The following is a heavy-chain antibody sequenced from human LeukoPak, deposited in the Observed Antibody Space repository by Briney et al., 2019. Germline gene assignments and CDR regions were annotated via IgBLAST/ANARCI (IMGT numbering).Heavy chain of an antibody. V-gene: IGHV4-59*08. J-gene: IGHJ4*02. D-gene: IGHD1-26*01. CDR3: ARHDPTYSGSYDY. CDR1: GGSISSHY. Sequence: SETLSLTCTVSGGSISSHYWSWIRQPPGKGLEWIGYIYYSGSTHYNPSLKSRVTISVDTSKNQFSLKLSSVTAADTAVYYCARHDPTYSGSYDYWGQGTLVTVSS. CDR2: IYYSGST.